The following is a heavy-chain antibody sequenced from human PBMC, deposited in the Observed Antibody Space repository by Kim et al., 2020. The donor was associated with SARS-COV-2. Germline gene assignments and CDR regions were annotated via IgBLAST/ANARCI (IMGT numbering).Heavy chain of an antibody. CDR3: ARDEITMVRGVTDNWFDP. Sequence: ASVKVSCKASGYTFTSYGISWVRQAPGQGLEWMGWISAYNGNTNYAQKLQGRVTMTTDTSTSTAYMELRSLRSDDTAVYYCARDEITMVRGVTDNWFDPWGQGTLVTVSS. V-gene: IGHV1-18*01. CDR2: ISAYNGNT. J-gene: IGHJ5*02. D-gene: IGHD3-10*01. CDR1: GYTFTSYG.